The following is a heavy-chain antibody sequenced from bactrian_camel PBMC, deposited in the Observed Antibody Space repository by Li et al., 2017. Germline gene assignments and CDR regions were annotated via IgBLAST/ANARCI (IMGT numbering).Heavy chain of an antibody. Sequence: VQLVESGGGLVQPGGSLRLSCAASGFVFSMNAMSWVRQAPGKGLEWVSVINSGGSITYYADSVKGRFTISRDNAKNTLYLQLNSLQTEDTAMYYCAKDYVDGLGINSWGQGTQVTVS. CDR1: GFVFSMNA. CDR3: AKDYVDGLGINS. D-gene: IGHD5*01. CDR2: INSGGSIT. V-gene: IGHV3S31*01. J-gene: IGHJ6*01.